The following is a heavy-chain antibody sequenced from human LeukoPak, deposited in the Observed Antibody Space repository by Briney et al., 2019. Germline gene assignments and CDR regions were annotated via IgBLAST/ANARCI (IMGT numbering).Heavy chain of an antibody. J-gene: IGHJ4*02. D-gene: IGHD3-22*01. CDR3: AKDRPNYYGSNGHYYKLNGDC. CDR1: GFTFSSYA. V-gene: IGHV3-23*01. Sequence: GGSLRLSCAASGFTFSSYAMSWVRQAPGKGLEWVSSITSSGAATYYADSVKGRFTISRDNSDNALYLQMNSLRAEDTAVYYCAKDRPNYYGSNGHYYKLNGDCWGQGTLVTVSS. CDR2: ITSSGAAT.